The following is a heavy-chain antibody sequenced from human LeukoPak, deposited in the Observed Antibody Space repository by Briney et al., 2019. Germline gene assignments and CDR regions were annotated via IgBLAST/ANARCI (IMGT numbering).Heavy chain of an antibody. CDR1: GFTFSSYA. CDR3: AKEFDDIVVVVAASDYFDY. D-gene: IGHD2-15*01. J-gene: IGHJ4*02. Sequence: GGSLRLSCAASGFTFSSYAMSWVRQAPGKGLEWVSAISGSGGSTYYADSVKGRFTISRDDSKNTLYLQMNSLRAEDTAVYYCAKEFDDIVVVVAASDYFDYWGQGTLVTVSS. CDR2: ISGSGGST. V-gene: IGHV3-23*01.